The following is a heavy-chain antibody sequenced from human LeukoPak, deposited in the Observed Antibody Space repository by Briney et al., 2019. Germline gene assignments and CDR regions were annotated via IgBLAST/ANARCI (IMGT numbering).Heavy chain of an antibody. CDR3: ARDWDNWNDFDY. Sequence: ASAKVSCKASGYTFTGYYMHWVRQAPGQGLEWMGWINPNSGGTNYAQKFQGRVTMTRDTSISTAYMELSRLRSDDTAVYYCARDWDNWNDFDYWGQGTQVTVSS. CDR2: INPNSGGT. D-gene: IGHD1-1*01. CDR1: GYTFTGYY. V-gene: IGHV1-2*02. J-gene: IGHJ4*02.